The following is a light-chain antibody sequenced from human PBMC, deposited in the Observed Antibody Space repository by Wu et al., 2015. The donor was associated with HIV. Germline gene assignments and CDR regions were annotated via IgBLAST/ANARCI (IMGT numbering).Light chain of an antibody. CDR2: GAS. J-gene: IGKJ3*01. CDR1: QSVSSSY. V-gene: IGKV3-20*01. CDR3: HQYGGSPPFT. Sequence: EIVLTQSPATLSLSPGERATLSCRASQSVSSSYLAWYQQKPGQAPRLLIYGASSRATGIPDRFSGSGSGTDFSLAISRLEPEDFAVYYCHQYGGSPPFTFGPGTKVDIK.